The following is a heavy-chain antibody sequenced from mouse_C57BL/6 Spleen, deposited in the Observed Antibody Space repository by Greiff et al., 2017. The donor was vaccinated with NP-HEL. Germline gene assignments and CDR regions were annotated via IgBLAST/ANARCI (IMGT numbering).Heavy chain of an antibody. D-gene: IGHD3-2*02. Sequence: EVQLQESGPELVKPGASVKISCKASGYSFTDYNMNWVKQSHGKSLEWIGDINPNYGTTSYNQKFKGKATLTVDQSYNTAYMQLNSLTSEDSAVYYCAHTAQAESFAYWGQGTLVTVSA. CDR1: GYSFTDYN. CDR3: AHTAQAESFAY. CDR2: INPNYGTT. J-gene: IGHJ3*01. V-gene: IGHV1-39*01.